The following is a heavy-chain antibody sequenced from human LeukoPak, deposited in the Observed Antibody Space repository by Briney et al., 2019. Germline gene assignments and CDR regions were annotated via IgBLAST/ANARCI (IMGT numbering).Heavy chain of an antibody. V-gene: IGHV3-30*04. CDR2: ISYDGSNK. J-gene: IGHJ4*02. Sequence: GGSLRLSCTASGFTFGDHAMSWVRQAPGKGLEWVAVISYDGSNKYYADSVKGRFTISRDNSKNTLYLQMNSLRAEDTAVYYCAKEGEWELLGGYFDYWGQGTLVTVSS. D-gene: IGHD1-26*01. CDR1: GFTFGDHA. CDR3: AKEGEWELLGGYFDY.